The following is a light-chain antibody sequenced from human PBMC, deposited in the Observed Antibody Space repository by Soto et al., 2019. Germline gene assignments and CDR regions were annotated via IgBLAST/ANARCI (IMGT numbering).Light chain of an antibody. Sequence: SYELTQPSSVSVSPGQTARITCSGDVLAQKYVRWFQQKPGQAPVSVIYKDTERPSGIPERLSGSSSGTTVTLTISGAQVEDGADYYCYSAADNNLVFGTGTKVTVL. CDR3: YSAADNNLV. V-gene: IGLV3-27*01. CDR1: VLAQKY. J-gene: IGLJ1*01. CDR2: KDT.